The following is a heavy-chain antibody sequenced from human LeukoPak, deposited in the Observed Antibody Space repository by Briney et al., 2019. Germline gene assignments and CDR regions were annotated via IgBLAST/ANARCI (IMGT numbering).Heavy chain of an antibody. CDR3: ARRRSSGWYGNWFDP. CDR1: GASISSTSYY. Sequence: SETLSLTCTVSGASISSTSYYWGWIRQPPGKGLEWIASTYYRGTTYYNPSLKSRVTISLDTSKNQFSLKLSSVTAADTAVYYCARRRSSGWYGNWFDPWGQGTLVTVSS. D-gene: IGHD6-19*01. J-gene: IGHJ5*02. CDR2: TYYRGTT. V-gene: IGHV4-39*07.